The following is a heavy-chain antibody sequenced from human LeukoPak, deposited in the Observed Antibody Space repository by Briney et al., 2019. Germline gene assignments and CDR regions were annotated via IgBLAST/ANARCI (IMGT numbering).Heavy chain of an antibody. CDR3: ARDLGWVRRLRYFDWLFHFDY. CDR2: IIPIFGTA. D-gene: IGHD3-9*01. J-gene: IGHJ4*02. CDR1: GGNFSSYA. Sequence: SVKVSCKASGGNFSSYAISWVRQAPGQGLEWMGGIIPIFGTANYAQKFQGRVTITADKSTSTAYMELSSLRSEDTAVYCCARDLGWVRRLRYFDWLFHFDYWGQGTLVTVSS. V-gene: IGHV1-69*06.